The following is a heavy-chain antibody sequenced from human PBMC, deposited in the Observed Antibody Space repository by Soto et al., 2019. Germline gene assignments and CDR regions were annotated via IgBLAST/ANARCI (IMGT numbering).Heavy chain of an antibody. CDR1: GHTLTELS. J-gene: IGHJ4*02. CDR2: INPNSGGT. CDR3: ASAAVTGTAGLDF. D-gene: IGHD6-19*01. Sequence: ASVKVSCKISGHTLTELSIHWVRQAPGQGLEWMGWINPNSGGTKSAEKFQGRVTMTRDTSISTAYMELSRLTSDDTAVYYCASAAVTGTAGLDFWGQGTQVTVSS. V-gene: IGHV1-2*02.